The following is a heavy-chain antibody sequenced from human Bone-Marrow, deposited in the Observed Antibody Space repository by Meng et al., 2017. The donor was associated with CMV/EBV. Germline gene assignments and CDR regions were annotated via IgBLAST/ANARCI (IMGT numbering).Heavy chain of an antibody. Sequence: ASVKVSCKPSGYTLTKYGVTWVRQAPGQGLEWMGWISPYNGNTNYAQKLQGRVTMTTDTSTSTVYMELRSLRFDDTAVYYCARDSPHGSGSYYNDPVILDYWGQGTLVTVSS. D-gene: IGHD3-10*01. V-gene: IGHV1-18*01. J-gene: IGHJ4*02. CDR1: GYTLTKYG. CDR2: ISPYNGNT. CDR3: ARDSPHGSGSYYNDPVILDY.